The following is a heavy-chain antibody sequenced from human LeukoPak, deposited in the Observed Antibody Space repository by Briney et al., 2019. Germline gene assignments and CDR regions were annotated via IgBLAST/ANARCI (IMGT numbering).Heavy chain of an antibody. Sequence: GGSLRLSCAASGFTFDNYGINWVRQAPGKGLEWVSRIHWNGGRTGYADSVKGRFTISRDNSKNTLYLQMNSLRAEDTAVYYCAKDPFIAAAGTGYYYMDVWGKGTTVTISS. CDR1: GFTFDNYG. J-gene: IGHJ6*03. CDR2: IHWNGGRT. D-gene: IGHD6-13*01. CDR3: AKDPFIAAAGTGYYYMDV. V-gene: IGHV3-20*04.